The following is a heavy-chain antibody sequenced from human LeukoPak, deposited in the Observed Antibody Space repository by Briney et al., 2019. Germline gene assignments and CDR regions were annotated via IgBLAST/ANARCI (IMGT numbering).Heavy chain of an antibody. CDR2: IYYSGST. Sequence: PSETLSLTCTVSGGSISSSIYYWGWIRQPPGKGLEWIGSIYYSGSTYYNPSLKSRVTISVDTSKNQFSLKLSSVTAADTAVYFCARDNSIGGRGWWFDPWGQGTLVTVSS. V-gene: IGHV4-39*07. J-gene: IGHJ5*02. D-gene: IGHD4-23*01. CDR1: GGSISSSIYY. CDR3: ARDNSIGGRGWWFDP.